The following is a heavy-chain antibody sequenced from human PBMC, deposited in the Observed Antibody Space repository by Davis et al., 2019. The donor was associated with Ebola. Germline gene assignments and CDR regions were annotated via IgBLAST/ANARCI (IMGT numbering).Heavy chain of an antibody. CDR1: GFTFSRRS. J-gene: IGHJ2*01. D-gene: IGHD5-24*01. CDR2: ISSGGHDT. Sequence: PGGSLRLSCGASGFTFSRRSMNWVRQAPGKGLEWIAFISSGGHDTYYADSVRGRFTISRDNAKNLLYLQLNSLRDEDTALYYCAKDAEDGSGNWFFDFRGRGALVTVSS. CDR3: AKDAEDGSGNWFFDF. V-gene: IGHV3-48*02.